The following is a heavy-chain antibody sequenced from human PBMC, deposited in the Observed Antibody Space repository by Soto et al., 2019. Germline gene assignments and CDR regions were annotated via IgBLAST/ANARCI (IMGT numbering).Heavy chain of an antibody. CDR1: GFTFSSYG. V-gene: IGHV3-30*18. CDR2: ISYDGSNK. Sequence: GGSLRLSCAASGFTFSSYGMHWVRQAPGKGLEWVAVISYDGSNKYYADSVKGRFTISRDNSKNTLYLQMNSLRAEDTAVYYCAKKKIPKRKGGSDYWGQGTLVTVSS. J-gene: IGHJ4*02. D-gene: IGHD2-2*02. CDR3: AKKKIPKRKGGSDY.